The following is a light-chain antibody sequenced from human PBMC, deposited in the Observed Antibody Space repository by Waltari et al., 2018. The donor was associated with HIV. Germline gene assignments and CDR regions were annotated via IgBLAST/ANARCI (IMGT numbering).Light chain of an antibody. V-gene: IGLV2-11*01. Sequence: QSALTQPRSVSGSPGQSVTISCTGTSSDAGGYNYGSWYQHHPDQAPKVIIYDVSNRPSGVPDRFSGSKSGNTASLTISGLQAEDEAVYYCCSYAGRYTYVFGTGTTVTVL. J-gene: IGLJ1*01. CDR2: DVS. CDR1: SSDAGGYNY. CDR3: CSYAGRYTYV.